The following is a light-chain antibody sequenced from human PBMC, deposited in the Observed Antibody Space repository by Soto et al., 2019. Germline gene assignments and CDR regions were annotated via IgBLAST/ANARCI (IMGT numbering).Light chain of an antibody. CDR3: SSYTTSVTNV. V-gene: IGLV2-14*03. Sequence: QSALAQPASVSGSPGQSITISCTGSSSDVGAFDYVCWHQQHPGKAPKLLIFDVSSRPSGVSSRFSASKSGNTASLTISGLQAEDEADYYCSSYTTSVTNVFGTGTKVTVL. CDR1: SSDVGAFDY. CDR2: DVS. J-gene: IGLJ1*01.